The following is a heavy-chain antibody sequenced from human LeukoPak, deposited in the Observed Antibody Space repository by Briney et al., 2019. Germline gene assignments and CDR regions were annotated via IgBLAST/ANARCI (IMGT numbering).Heavy chain of an antibody. J-gene: IGHJ4*02. D-gene: IGHD5-12*01. V-gene: IGHV1-2*02. CDR3: ARGPLVATDYFDY. Sequence: GASVKVSCKASGYTFTGYYMHWVRQAPGQGLEWMGWINPNSGGTNYAQKFQGRVTMTKDTSISTAYMELSRLRSDDAAVYYCARGPLVATDYFDYWGQGTLVTVSS. CDR1: GYTFTGYY. CDR2: INPNSGGT.